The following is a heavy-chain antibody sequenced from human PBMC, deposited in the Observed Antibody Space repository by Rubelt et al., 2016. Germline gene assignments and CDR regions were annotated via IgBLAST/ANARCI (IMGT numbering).Heavy chain of an antibody. D-gene: IGHD6-13*01. V-gene: IGHV5-51*01. CDR1: GFKFAAFW. CDR2: IYPGDFDT. J-gene: IGHJ5*02. CDR3: ARQAASGRLAWFDP. Sequence: EVQLVQSGAEVRQPGESLKISCKASGFKFAAFWIAWVRQMPGKGLEWMGIIYPGDFDTRYSPSFQGQVTISVDKSISIAYLQWSSLKASDTAMYYCARQAASGRLAWFDPWGQGTLVTVSS.